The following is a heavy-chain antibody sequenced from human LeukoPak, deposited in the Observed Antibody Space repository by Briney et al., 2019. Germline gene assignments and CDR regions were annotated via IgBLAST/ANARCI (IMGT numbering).Heavy chain of an antibody. V-gene: IGHV1-69*13. J-gene: IGHJ4*02. D-gene: IGHD3-3*01. Sequence: ASVKVSCKASGGTFSSYAISWVRQAPGQGLEWMGGIIPIFGTANYAQKFQGRVTITADESTSTAYMELSSLRSEDTAVYYCARARDGYDFLFDYWGQGTLVTVSS. CDR2: IIPIFGTA. CDR3: ARARDGYDFLFDY. CDR1: GGTFSSYA.